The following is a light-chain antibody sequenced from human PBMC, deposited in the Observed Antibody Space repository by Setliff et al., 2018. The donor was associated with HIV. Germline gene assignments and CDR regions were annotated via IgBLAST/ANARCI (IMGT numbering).Light chain of an antibody. CDR2: DVT. Sequence: QSVLTQPASVSGSPGQSITISCTGTSSDVGGFNYVSWYQQHPGKAPKLMISDVTKRPSGVSDRFSGSKSGHTASLTISGLQAEDEADYYCSSYTTSSTYVFGIGTKVTVL. CDR1: SSDVGGFNY. CDR3: SSYTTSSTYV. J-gene: IGLJ1*01. V-gene: IGLV2-14*03.